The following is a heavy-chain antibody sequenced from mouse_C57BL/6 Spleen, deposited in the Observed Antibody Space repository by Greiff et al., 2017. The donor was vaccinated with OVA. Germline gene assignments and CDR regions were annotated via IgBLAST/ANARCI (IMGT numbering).Heavy chain of an antibody. CDR2: ISDGGSYT. Sequence: EVKLMESGGGLVKPGGSLKLSCAASGFTFSSYAMSWVRQTPEKRLEWVATISDGGSYTYYPDNVKGRFTISRDNAKNNLYLQMSHLKSEDTAMYYCARGRRTTGYFDYWGQGTTLTVSS. J-gene: IGHJ2*01. CDR1: GFTFSSYA. D-gene: IGHD1-1*01. CDR3: ARGRRTTGYFDY. V-gene: IGHV5-4*03.